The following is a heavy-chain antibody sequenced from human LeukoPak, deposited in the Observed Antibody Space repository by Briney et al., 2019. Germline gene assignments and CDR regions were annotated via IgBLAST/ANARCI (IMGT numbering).Heavy chain of an antibody. CDR1: GFTFSDYY. J-gene: IGHJ4*02. V-gene: IGHV3-11*04. Sequence: GGSLRLSCAASGFTFSDYYMSWIRQAPGKGLQWLAYSSTSGSITYYADSVKGRFTISRDNAKNSVYLQMNSLRAEDTAVYYCARDFSDVRGNIFDYWGQGTLVTVSS. CDR2: SSTSGSIT. D-gene: IGHD3-10*02. CDR3: ARDFSDVRGNIFDY.